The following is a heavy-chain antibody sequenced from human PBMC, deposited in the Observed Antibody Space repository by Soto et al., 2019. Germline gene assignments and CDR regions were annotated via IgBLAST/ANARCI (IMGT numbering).Heavy chain of an antibody. J-gene: IGHJ6*02. Sequence: QVQLVQSGAEVKKPGASVKVSCKASGYTFTSYAMHWVRQAPGQRLEWMGWINAGNGNTKYSQKFQGRVTITRDTSESTAYMELSSLRSEDTAVYYCARDPSVEMGGLYYCYGMDVWGQGTTVTVSS. V-gene: IGHV1-3*01. CDR1: GYTFTSYA. CDR3: ARDPSVEMGGLYYCYGMDV. CDR2: INAGNGNT. D-gene: IGHD2-8*01.